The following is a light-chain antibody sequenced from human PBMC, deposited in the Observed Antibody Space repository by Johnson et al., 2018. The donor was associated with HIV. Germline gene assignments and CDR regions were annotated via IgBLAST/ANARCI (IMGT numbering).Light chain of an antibody. CDR1: SSNIGNNY. V-gene: IGLV1-51*02. J-gene: IGLJ1*01. Sequence: QSVLTQPPSVSAAPGQKVTISCSGSSSNIGNNYVSWYQQLPGTAPKLLIYENNKRPSGIPDRFSGSKSGTSGTLGITALQAGAEADYYCGPWESRLDAYVCGTATKVAVL. CDR2: ENN. CDR3: GPWESRLDAYV.